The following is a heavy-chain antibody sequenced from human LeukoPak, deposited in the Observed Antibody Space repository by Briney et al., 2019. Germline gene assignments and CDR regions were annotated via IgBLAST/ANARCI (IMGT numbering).Heavy chain of an antibody. D-gene: IGHD2/OR15-2a*01. V-gene: IGHV3-48*03. CDR3: VPTTLVLFDY. J-gene: IGHJ4*02. Sequence: PGGSLRLSCAASGFTFSSYEMNWVRQAPGKGLEWVSYISSSGSTIYYADSVKGRFTISRDNAKNSLYLQMNSLRAEDTAVYYCVPTTLVLFDYWGQGTLVTVSS. CDR1: GFTFSSYE. CDR2: ISSSGSTI.